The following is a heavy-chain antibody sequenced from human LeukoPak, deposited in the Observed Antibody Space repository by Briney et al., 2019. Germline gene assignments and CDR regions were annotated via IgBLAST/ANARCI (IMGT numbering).Heavy chain of an antibody. CDR1: GFTFSDYA. V-gene: IGHV3-23*01. D-gene: IGHD3-16*02. CDR2: IRDSGGST. J-gene: IGHJ4*02. CDR3: ARHDSFIPY. Sequence: QPGGSLRLSCVASGFTFSDYAMSWVRQAPGKGLEWVSGIRDSGGSTYYADSVKGRCTISRDNSKNTVSLQMNNLRAEDTAVYFCARHDSFIPYWGQGTLVTVTS.